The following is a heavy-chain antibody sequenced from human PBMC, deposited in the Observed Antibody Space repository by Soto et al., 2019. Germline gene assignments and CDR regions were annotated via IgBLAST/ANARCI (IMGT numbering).Heavy chain of an antibody. J-gene: IGHJ5*02. V-gene: IGHV3-23*01. D-gene: IGHD6-19*01. CDR1: GFTFSSYA. CDR2: ISGGGGTT. CDR3: VKCRGQSSGLYP. Sequence: LGGSLRLSCAASGFTFSSYAMSWVRQAPGKGLEWVSAISGGGGTTYYADSVKGRFTISRDNSKNTLYLQMNSLRAEDTALYYCVKCRGQSSGLYPWGQGTLVTVSS.